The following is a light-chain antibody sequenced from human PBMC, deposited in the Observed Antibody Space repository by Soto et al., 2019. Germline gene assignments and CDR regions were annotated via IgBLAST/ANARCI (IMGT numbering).Light chain of an antibody. J-gene: IGKJ2*01. CDR3: QQYGSSPRT. CDR2: GAS. V-gene: IGKV3-20*01. CDR1: QSVSSSY. Sequence: IVLPQSPGTLSLSPGERATLSCRASQSVSSSYLAWYQQQPGQAPRLLIYGASSRATGIPDRFSGSGSGTDFTLTISRLEPEDFAVYYCQQYGSSPRTFGQGTKLEIK.